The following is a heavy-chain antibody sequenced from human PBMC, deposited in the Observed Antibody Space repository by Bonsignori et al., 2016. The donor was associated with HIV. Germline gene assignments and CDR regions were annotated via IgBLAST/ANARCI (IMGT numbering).Heavy chain of an antibody. CDR2: IYYSGST. D-gene: IGHD5-18*01. J-gene: IGHJ4*02. CDR3: ARVLITAMGPFDY. V-gene: IGHV4-39*07. Sequence: WIRQPPGKGLEWIGSIYYSGSTYYNPSLKSRVTISVDTSKNQFSLKLSSVTAADTAVYYCARVLITAMGPFDYWGQGTLVTVSS.